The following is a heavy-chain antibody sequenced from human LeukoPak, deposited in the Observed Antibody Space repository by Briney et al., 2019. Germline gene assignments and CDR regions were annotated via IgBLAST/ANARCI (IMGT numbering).Heavy chain of an antibody. V-gene: IGHV6-1*01. J-gene: IGHJ4*02. Sequence: SQTLSLTCAISGDSVSSNSAAWNWIRQSPLRGVEWLGRFFYGWEWCYDCAVSVKSRVIIMLVVSRNQVCLQLNSVTPEDTAVYYCARESYYFDYWGQGTLVTVSS. CDR2: FFYGWEWCY. CDR3: ARESYYFDY. CDR1: GDSVSSNSAA.